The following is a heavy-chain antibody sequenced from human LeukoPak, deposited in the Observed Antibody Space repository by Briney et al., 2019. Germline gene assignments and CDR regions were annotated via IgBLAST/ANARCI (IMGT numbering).Heavy chain of an antibody. CDR2: MNPNSGNT. D-gene: IGHD3-10*01. V-gene: IGHV1-8*01. J-gene: IGHJ6*02. CDR3: ARGLYYGSGLYYQYGMHV. CDR1: GYTLTSYD. Sequence: GASVKASCKASGYTLTSYDIKCVRHATRQGLEWMGWMNPNSGNTGYAQKWQGRVTMTRNTSISTACMELSSVRSDETAMYYRARGLYYGSGLYYQYGMHVWGQAATVSVSS.